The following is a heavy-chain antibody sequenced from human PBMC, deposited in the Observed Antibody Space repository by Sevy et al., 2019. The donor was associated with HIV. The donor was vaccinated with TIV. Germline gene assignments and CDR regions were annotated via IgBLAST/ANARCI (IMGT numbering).Heavy chain of an antibody. Sequence: SETLSLTCTVFGDSVSSGNYFWTWIRQPPGKGLEWIGYIYYSGSTNYNLSLKSRLTISVDTSNNQFSLKVRSVTAAVTAVYYCARETRMGTHFFDYWGQGALVTVSS. J-gene: IGHJ4*02. CDR2: IYYSGST. D-gene: IGHD7-27*01. CDR3: ARETRMGTHFFDY. V-gene: IGHV4-61*01. CDR1: GDSVSSGNYF.